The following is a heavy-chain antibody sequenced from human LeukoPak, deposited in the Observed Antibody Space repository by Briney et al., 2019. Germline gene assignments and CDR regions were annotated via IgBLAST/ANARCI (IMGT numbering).Heavy chain of an antibody. CDR1: GGSISSSSYY. V-gene: IGHV4-39*01. D-gene: IGHD5-18*01. CDR2: IYYSGST. CDR3: ARTAGYSYGYYYYYYYMDV. Sequence: SETLSLTCTVSGGSISSSSYYWGWLRQPPGKGLEWFGRIYYSGSTYYNPSLKSRVTISVDTSKNQFSLKLSSVTAADTAVYYCARTAGYSYGYYYYYYYMDVWGKGTTVTVSS. J-gene: IGHJ6*03.